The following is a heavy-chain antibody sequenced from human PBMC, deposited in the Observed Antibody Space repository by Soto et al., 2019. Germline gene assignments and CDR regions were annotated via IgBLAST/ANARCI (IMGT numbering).Heavy chain of an antibody. Sequence: GESLKISCKGSGYSFSTHWGGWVRQMPGKGLEWMGIIYPGDSDARYSPSFEGQVTISVDESTTTAFLQWSSLKASDTAMHFCARSQFDYVWGTSGYFDSWGQGTLVTVSS. D-gene: IGHD3-16*01. CDR2: IYPGDSDA. CDR1: GYSFSTHW. CDR3: ARSQFDYVWGTSGYFDS. V-gene: IGHV5-51*01. J-gene: IGHJ4*02.